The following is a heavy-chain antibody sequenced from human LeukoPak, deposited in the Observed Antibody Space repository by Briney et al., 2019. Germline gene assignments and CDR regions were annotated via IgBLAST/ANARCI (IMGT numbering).Heavy chain of an antibody. Sequence: SGPTLVNPTQTLTLTCTFSGFSLSTSAVGVGWIRQPPGKALEWLALISGDDDKRYSPSLKSRLTITKDTSKNQVVLTMTNMDPVDTATYYCAHIPPPSYITMVRGVISFDYWGQGTLVTVSS. CDR1: GFSLSTSAVG. CDR2: ISGDDDK. J-gene: IGHJ4*02. D-gene: IGHD3-10*01. CDR3: AHIPPPSYITMVRGVISFDY. V-gene: IGHV2-5*02.